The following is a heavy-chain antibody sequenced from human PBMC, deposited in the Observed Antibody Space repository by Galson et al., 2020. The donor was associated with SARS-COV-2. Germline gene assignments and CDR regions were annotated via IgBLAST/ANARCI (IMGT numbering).Heavy chain of an antibody. CDR2: ISSSGSTI. V-gene: IGHV3-11*01. CDR3: ARDLGCSSTSCYSYYYGMDV. D-gene: IGHD2-2*02. CDR1: GFTFSDYY. Sequence: GESLKISCAASGFTFSDYYMSWIRQAPGKGLEWVSYISSSGSTIYYADSVKGRFTISRDNAKNSLYLQMNSLRAEDTAVYYCARDLGCSSTSCYSYYYGMDVWGQGTTVTVSS. J-gene: IGHJ6*02.